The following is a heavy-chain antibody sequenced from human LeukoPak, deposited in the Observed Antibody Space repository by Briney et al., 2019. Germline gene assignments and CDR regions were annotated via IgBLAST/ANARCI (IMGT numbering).Heavy chain of an antibody. V-gene: IGHV1-3*01. CDR3: ARYNWNDVRFDP. J-gene: IGHJ5*02. Sequence: EAAVKVSCKASGYTFTSYAMHWVRQAPGQRLEWMGWINADNGNTKYSQKFQGRVTITRDTSASTAYMELSSLRSEDTAVYYCARYNWNDVRFDPWGQGTLVTVSS. D-gene: IGHD1-20*01. CDR2: INADNGNT. CDR1: GYTFTSYA.